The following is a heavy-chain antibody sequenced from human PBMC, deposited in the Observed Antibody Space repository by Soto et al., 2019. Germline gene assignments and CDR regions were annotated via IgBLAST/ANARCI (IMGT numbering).Heavy chain of an antibody. Sequence: QVQLVQSGAEVKKPGASVRVSCEASGYRFTAYYIHWVRQAPGQGLEWMGRMNLDTGGTTYAQKFQGRVTMTRDTSINTAYMEVSSLKSDDTAIYYCARGGNFAFRGYSFAFDFWGQGTLVTVSS. J-gene: IGHJ4*02. CDR3: ARGGNFAFRGYSFAFDF. CDR1: GYRFTAYY. D-gene: IGHD5-18*01. CDR2: MNLDTGGT. V-gene: IGHV1-2*06.